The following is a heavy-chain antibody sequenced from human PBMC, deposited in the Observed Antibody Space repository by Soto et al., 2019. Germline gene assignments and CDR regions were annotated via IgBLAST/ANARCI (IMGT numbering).Heavy chain of an antibody. CDR3: SKYVYNPGWNLPFQP. J-gene: IGHJ5*02. CDR1: GFSFRTYG. Sequence: QVQLVESGGGVVQPGRSLRLSCAASGFSFRTYGMHWVRQAPGKGLEWVAVIPNDGNDRYYADSVEGRFTISRDNSKNALYLQMSRLSAEDTALNYCSKYVYNPGWNLPFQPWGQGTLVIVSS. CDR2: IPNDGNDR. D-gene: IGHD1-1*01. V-gene: IGHV3-30*18.